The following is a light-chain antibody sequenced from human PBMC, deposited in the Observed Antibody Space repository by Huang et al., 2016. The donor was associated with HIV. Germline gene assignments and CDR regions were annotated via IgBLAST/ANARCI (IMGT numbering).Light chain of an antibody. J-gene: IGKJ4*01. Sequence: DIQMTQSPSSLSASVGDRVTITCRASQGISKYLAWYQQKPGKVPKLLFYAASTLQSGVPSRFIGSGSGTDFTLTISSLQPEDVATYYCQKYNSAPLTFGGGTKVEIK. V-gene: IGKV1-27*01. CDR2: AAS. CDR1: QGISKY. CDR3: QKYNSAPLT.